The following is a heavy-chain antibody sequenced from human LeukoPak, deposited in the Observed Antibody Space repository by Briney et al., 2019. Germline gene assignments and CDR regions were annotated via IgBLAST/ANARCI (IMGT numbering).Heavy chain of an antibody. D-gene: IGHD2/OR15-2a*01. CDR2: INHSGST. CDR1: GGSFSGYY. Sequence: PSETLSLTCAVYGGSFSGYYWSWIRQPPGKGLEWIREINHSGSTNYNPSLKSRVTISVDTSKNQFSLKLSSVTAADTAVYYCARGLSNSIWGQGTLVTVSS. V-gene: IGHV4-34*01. CDR3: ARGLSNSI. J-gene: IGHJ4*02.